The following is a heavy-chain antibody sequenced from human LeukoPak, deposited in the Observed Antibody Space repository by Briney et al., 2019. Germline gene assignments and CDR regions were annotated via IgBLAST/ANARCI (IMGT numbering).Heavy chain of an antibody. V-gene: IGHV1-8*01. Sequence: ASGKVSCKASGYTFSSHDIYWVRQAPGQGLEWMGWMNLNSGDTYYAQNFQGRFSITSDTSKSTTYMDLASLAPEDTAVYYCARVPVPAPRRGLYFDYWGQGTLITVSS. D-gene: IGHD2-2*01. CDR1: GYTFSSHD. J-gene: IGHJ4*02. CDR3: ARVPVPAPRRGLYFDY. CDR2: MNLNSGDT.